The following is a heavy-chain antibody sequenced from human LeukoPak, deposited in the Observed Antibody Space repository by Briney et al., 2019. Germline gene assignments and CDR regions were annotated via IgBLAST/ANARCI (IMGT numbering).Heavy chain of an antibody. J-gene: IGHJ6*02. CDR1: GFTFSSYW. CDR2: ISYDGSNK. V-gene: IGHV3-30*18. D-gene: IGHD3-22*01. CDR3: AKASYYYDSSEAEYYYYGMDV. Sequence: GGSLRLSCAASGFTFSSYWMHWVRQAPGKGLEWVAVISYDGSNKYYADSVKGRFTISRDNSKNTLYLQMNSLRAEDTAVYYCAKASYYYDSSEAEYYYYGMDVWGQGTTVTVSS.